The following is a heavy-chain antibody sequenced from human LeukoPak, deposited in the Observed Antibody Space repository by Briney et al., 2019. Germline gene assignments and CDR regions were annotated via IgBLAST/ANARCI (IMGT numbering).Heavy chain of an antibody. D-gene: IGHD2-21*02. CDR3: ARDADPPGLSYCGGGCYGAFDI. J-gene: IGHJ3*02. V-gene: IGHV3-74*01. CDR2: INSDGSST. CDR1: GFTFSSYW. Sequence: GGSLRLSCAASGFTFSSYWMHWVRQAPGKGLVWVSRINSDGSSTSYADSVKGRFTISRDNAKNTLYLQMNSLRAEDTAVYYCARDADPPGLSYCGGGCYGAFDIWGQGTMVTVSS.